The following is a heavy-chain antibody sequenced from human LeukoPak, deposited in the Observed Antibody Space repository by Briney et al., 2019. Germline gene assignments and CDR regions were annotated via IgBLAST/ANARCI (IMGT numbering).Heavy chain of an antibody. V-gene: IGHV3-7*05. CDR1: GFTFNSYW. CDR2: INLDGSEK. CDR3: ATFYSRLTDY. J-gene: IGHJ4*02. Sequence: GGSLRLSCAASGFTFNSYWMSWVRQAAGTGLEGVAQINLDGSEKYYVDSVKGRFTISRDNAKNSLYLQMNSLRAEDTAVYYCATFYSRLTDYWGQGTLVTVSS. D-gene: IGHD2/OR15-2a*01.